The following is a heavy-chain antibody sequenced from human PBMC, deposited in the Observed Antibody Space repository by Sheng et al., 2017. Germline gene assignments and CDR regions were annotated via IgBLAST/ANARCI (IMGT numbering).Heavy chain of an antibody. V-gene: IGHV3-23*04. D-gene: IGHD3-3*01. CDR3: AKSYYDFWSAYDAFDI. CDR1: GFNFSSYG. J-gene: IGHJ3*02. Sequence: EVQLVESGGGLVQPVGTLRLSCAASGFNFSSYGMSWVRQAPGKGLEWVSAISGSGDSAYYADSVKGRFTISRDNSKNTLYMQMNSLRAEDTAVYYCAKSYYDFWSAYDAFDIWGQGTMVTVSS. CDR2: ISGSGDSA.